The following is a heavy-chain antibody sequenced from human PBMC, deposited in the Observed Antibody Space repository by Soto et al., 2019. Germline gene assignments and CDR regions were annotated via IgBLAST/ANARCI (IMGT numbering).Heavy chain of an antibody. CDR3: ARGIAVAGTWVGYYYYYGMDV. CDR2: INHSGST. J-gene: IGHJ6*02. CDR1: GVAFSGFY. V-gene: IGHV4-34*01. Sequence: ASGTLSPTRAVYGVAFSGFYRVWVRPPPREGVGWIGEINHSGSTNYNPSLKSRVTISVDTSKNQFSLKLSSVTAADTAVYYCARGIAVAGTWVGYYYYYGMDVWGQGTTVTVSS. D-gene: IGHD6-19*01.